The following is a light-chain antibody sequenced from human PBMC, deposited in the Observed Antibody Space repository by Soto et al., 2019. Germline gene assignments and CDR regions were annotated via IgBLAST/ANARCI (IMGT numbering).Light chain of an antibody. Sequence: EIVLTQSPATLSLSPGERATLSCRASQSVGSFLAWYQQKPGQPPRLLIYGASTRATGVPARFSGSGSGTDFTLTISSLEPEDFAVYYCHQRSNWPPDTFGQGTRLEIK. J-gene: IGKJ5*01. CDR3: HQRSNWPPDT. V-gene: IGKV3-11*01. CDR1: QSVGSF. CDR2: GAS.